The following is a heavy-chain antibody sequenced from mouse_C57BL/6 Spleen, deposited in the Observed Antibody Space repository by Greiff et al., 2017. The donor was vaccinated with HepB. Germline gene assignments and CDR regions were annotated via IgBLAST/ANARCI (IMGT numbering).Heavy chain of an antibody. V-gene: IGHV5-4*01. CDR1: GFTFSSYA. CDR2: ISDGGSYT. CDR3: ARDGGEVFAY. J-gene: IGHJ3*01. Sequence: EVQGVESGGGLVKPGGSLKLSCAASGFTFSSYAMSWVRQTPEKRLEWVATISDGGSYTYYPDNVKGRFTISRDNAKNNLYLQMSRLKSEDTAMYYCARDGGEVFAYWGQGTLVTVSA.